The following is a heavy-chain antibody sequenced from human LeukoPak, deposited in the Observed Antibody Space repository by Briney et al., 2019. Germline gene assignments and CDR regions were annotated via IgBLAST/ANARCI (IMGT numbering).Heavy chain of an antibody. V-gene: IGHV2-70*17. Sequence: SGPALVKPPQTLTLTCTFSGFSLSTSGVCVSWIRQTPGKALEWLARIDWDDDKFYSTSLKTRLSISKDTSKNQVVLTMTNMDPVDTATYYCVRTWMGDLSLHTFYFDYWGQGTLVTVSS. J-gene: IGHJ4*02. CDR3: VRTWMGDLSLHTFYFDY. CDR2: IDWDDDK. D-gene: IGHD3-16*01. CDR1: GFSLSTSGVC.